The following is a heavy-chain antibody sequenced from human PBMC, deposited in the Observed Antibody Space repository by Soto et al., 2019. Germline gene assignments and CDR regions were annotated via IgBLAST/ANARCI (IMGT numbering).Heavy chain of an antibody. CDR2: ISYDGSSK. J-gene: IGHJ3*02. V-gene: IGHV3-30-3*01. D-gene: IGHD2-21*02. CDR1: GFTFSNYV. Sequence: GGSLRLSCAASGFTFSNYVMNWVRQAPDKGLEWVTTISYDGSSKYYADSVKGRFTISRDNSKNILYLYMNSLRPEDTAVYWCARERDPRANCGGDCYSGAFDIWGQGTMVTVSS. CDR3: ARERDPRANCGGDCYSGAFDI.